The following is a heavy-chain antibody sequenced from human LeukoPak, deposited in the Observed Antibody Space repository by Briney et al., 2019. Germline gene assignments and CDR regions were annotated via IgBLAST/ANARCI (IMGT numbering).Heavy chain of an antibody. J-gene: IGHJ3*02. V-gene: IGHV4-59*01. Sequence: PSETLSLTCTVSSGSNSSYYWSWIRQPPGKGLEWIGYIYYSGSTNYNPSLKSRVTISVDTSKNQFSLKLSSVTAADTAVYYCARDYYDSSGYDSFDIWGQGTMVTVSS. CDR3: ARDYYDSSGYDSFDI. D-gene: IGHD3-22*01. CDR2: IYYSGST. CDR1: SGSNSSYY.